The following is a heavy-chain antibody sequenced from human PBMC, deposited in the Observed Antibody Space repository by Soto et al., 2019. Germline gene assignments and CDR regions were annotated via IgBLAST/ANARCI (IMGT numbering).Heavy chain of an antibody. J-gene: IGHJ5*02. V-gene: IGHV3-11*06. D-gene: IGHD2-15*01. Sequence: GGSLRLSCAGSGFTFGDSYMSWIRQAPGKGLEWLSYISPGSRYPAYADSVKGRLTISRDNAKRSLYLQMMSLTAEDTAIYYCVRGGGGGLFDPWGQGTMVTVSS. CDR1: GFTFGDSY. CDR3: VRGGGGGLFDP. CDR2: ISPGSRYP.